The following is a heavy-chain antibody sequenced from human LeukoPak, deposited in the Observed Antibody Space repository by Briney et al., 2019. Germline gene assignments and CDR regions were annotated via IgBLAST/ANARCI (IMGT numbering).Heavy chain of an antibody. CDR2: IYSGGST. J-gene: IGHJ4*02. Sequence: GGSLRLSCAASGFTVSSNYMSWVRQAPGKGLEWVSVIYSGGSTYYADSVKGRFTISRDNSKNTLYLQMNSLRAEDTAVYYCAKDPGIAAAGSFFDYWGQGTLVTVSS. CDR1: GFTVSSNY. V-gene: IGHV3-53*01. D-gene: IGHD6-13*01. CDR3: AKDPGIAAAGSFFDY.